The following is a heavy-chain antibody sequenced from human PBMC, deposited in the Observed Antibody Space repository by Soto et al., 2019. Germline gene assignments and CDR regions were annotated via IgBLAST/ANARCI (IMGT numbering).Heavy chain of an antibody. CDR1: GGSFSGYY. V-gene: IGHV4-34*01. J-gene: IGHJ4*02. CDR2: INHSGST. CDR3: ARDKITVLFDY. D-gene: IGHD3-10*01. Sequence: QVQLQQWAAGLLKPSETLSLTCAVYGGSFSGYYWTWIRQPPGTGLEWIGEINHSGSTNYNPSLKSRVTISVDTSKNQFSLKLTSVTAADTAVYYCARDKITVLFDYWGQGTLVTVSS.